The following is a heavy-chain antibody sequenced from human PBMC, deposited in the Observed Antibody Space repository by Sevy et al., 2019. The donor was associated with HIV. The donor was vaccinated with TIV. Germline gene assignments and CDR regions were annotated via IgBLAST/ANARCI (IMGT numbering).Heavy chain of an antibody. J-gene: IGHJ6*02. D-gene: IGHD3-9*01. CDR3: ARGAEYDIHPRAHPKNRPTDGMDV. V-gene: IGHV3-33*01. CDR1: GFTFSSYG. CDR2: IWYDGSNK. Sequence: GGSLRLSCAASGFTFSSYGMHWVRQAPGKGLEWVAVIWYDGSNKYYADSVKGRFTISRDNSKNTLYLQMNSLRAEDTAVYYCARGAEYDIHPRAHPKNRPTDGMDVWGQGTTVTVSS.